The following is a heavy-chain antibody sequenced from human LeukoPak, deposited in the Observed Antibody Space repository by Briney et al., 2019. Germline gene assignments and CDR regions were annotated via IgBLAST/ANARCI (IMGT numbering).Heavy chain of an antibody. J-gene: IGHJ4*02. V-gene: IGHV4-59*01. D-gene: IGHD3-9*01. CDR1: GGSNSSYY. CDR3: ARVRYFDWSYYFDY. Sequence: SETLSLTCTVSGGSNSSYYWSWIRQPPGKGLEWIGYIYYSGSTNYNPSLKSRVTISVDTSKNQFSLKLSSVTAADTAVYYCARVRYFDWSYYFDYWGQGTLVTVSS. CDR2: IYYSGST.